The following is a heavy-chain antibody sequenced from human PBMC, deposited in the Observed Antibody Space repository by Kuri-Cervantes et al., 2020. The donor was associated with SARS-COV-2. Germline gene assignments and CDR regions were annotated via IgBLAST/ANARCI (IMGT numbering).Heavy chain of an antibody. CDR3: ARDPDEYSSFSIDY. Sequence: GESLKISCAASGFTFSSYAMSWVRQAPGKGLEWVSAISGSGGSTYYADSVKGRFTISRDNAKNSLYLQMNSLRAEDTAVYYCARDPDEYSSFSIDYWGQGTLVTVSS. V-gene: IGHV3-23*01. D-gene: IGHD6-6*01. CDR2: ISGSGGST. J-gene: IGHJ4*02. CDR1: GFTFSSYA.